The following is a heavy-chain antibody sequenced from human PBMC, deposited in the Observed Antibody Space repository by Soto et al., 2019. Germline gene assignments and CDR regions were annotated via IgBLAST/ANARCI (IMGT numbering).Heavy chain of an antibody. CDR2: IIPIFGNT. CDR1: GGTFSSYA. J-gene: IGHJ5*02. V-gene: IGHV1-69*05. CDR3: ARTYYYGSGTHYRFDP. D-gene: IGHD3-10*01. Sequence: SVKVSCKASGGTFSSYAISWVRQAPGQGLEWMGGIIPIFGNTKYAQRFQGRITMSTDTSTSTAYMEVRSLTYDDTAVYYCARTYYYGSGTHYRFDPWGQGTLVT.